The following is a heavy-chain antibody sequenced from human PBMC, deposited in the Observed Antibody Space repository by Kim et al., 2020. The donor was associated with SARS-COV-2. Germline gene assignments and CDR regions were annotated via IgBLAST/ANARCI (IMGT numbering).Heavy chain of an antibody. D-gene: IGHD2-2*01. Sequence: SVKVSCKASGGTFSSYAISWVRQAPGQGLEWMGGIIPIFGTANYAQKFQGRVTITADESTSTAYMELSSLRSEDAAVYYCARAEFHGSTSAKLLYYYGMDVWGQGTTVTVSS. J-gene: IGHJ6*02. CDR2: IIPIFGTA. CDR1: GGTFSSYA. CDR3: ARAEFHGSTSAKLLYYYGMDV. V-gene: IGHV1-69*13.